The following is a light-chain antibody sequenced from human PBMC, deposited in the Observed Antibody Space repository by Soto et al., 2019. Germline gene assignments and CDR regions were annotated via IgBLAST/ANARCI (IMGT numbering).Light chain of an antibody. CDR2: GAS. V-gene: IGKV3-15*01. J-gene: IGKJ4*01. CDR3: QQYNSWPPLT. CDR1: QSVSSN. Sequence: EIVMTQSPATLSVSPGERATLSCRASQSVSSNLAWYQQKPGQAPRLLIYGASTRATGIPARFSGSGSGTEFTLTIRSLQSEYLAVYYCQQYNSWPPLTFGGGTKVEIK.